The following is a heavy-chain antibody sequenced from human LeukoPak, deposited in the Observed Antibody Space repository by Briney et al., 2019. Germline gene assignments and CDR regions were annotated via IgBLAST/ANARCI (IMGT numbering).Heavy chain of an antibody. CDR1: GGSISSGGYS. Sequence: SETLSLTCAVSGGSISSGGYSWSWIRQPPGKGQEWIGYIYHSGSTYYNPSLKSRVTISVDRSKNQFSLKLSSVTAADTAVYYCARGGSDFYYFDYWGQGTLVTVSS. CDR2: IYHSGST. CDR3: ARGGSDFYYFDY. D-gene: IGHD2-21*01. J-gene: IGHJ4*02. V-gene: IGHV4-30-2*01.